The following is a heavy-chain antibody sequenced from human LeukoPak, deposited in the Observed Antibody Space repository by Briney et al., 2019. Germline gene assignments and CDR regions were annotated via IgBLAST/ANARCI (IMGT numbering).Heavy chain of an antibody. V-gene: IGHV3-23*01. D-gene: IGHD3-9*01. CDR2: ITGSGDTT. J-gene: IGHJ4*02. CDR3: VKWGDYDILTGYYVPDF. CDR1: GFIFRNYA. Sequence: AGGSLRLSCAASGFIFRNYAMSWVRQAPGKGLEWVSAITGSGDTTYYADSVKGRFTISRDNSKNALYVEMNTLRAEDTAVYCCVKWGDYDILTGYYVPDFWGQGTLVTVSS.